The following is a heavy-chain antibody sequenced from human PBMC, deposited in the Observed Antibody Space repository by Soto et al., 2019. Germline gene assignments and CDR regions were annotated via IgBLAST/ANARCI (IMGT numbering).Heavy chain of an antibody. J-gene: IGHJ4*02. CDR3: VRFEEPSPGSGPLADF. CDR2: IHYNGRT. D-gene: IGHD3-10*01. Sequence: QVRLQQWGAGLLKPSETLSLTCGVYGESSSTYYWNWIRQSPGKGLEWIADIHYNGRTNYNQSLKSRLTRAVDTSQQQFSLKLNSVTAADTAVYYCVRFEEPSPGSGPLADFWGQGTLVTVSS. V-gene: IGHV4-34*01. CDR1: GESSSTYY.